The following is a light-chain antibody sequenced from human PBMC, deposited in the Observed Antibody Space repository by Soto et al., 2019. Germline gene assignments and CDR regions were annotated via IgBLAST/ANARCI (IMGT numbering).Light chain of an antibody. CDR3: QQSYSTPRT. CDR1: QSISSY. CDR2: AAS. V-gene: IGKV1-39*01. Sequence: DIQMTQSPSSLSASVRDRVTITCRASQSISSYLNWYQQKPGKAPKLLIYAASSLQSGVPSRFSGSGSGTDCTLTVSSLQPEDFATYFCQQSYSTPRTFGQGTKVEVK. J-gene: IGKJ1*01.